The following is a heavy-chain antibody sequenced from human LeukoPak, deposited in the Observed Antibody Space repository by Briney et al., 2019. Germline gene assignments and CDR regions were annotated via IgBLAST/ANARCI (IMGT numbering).Heavy chain of an antibody. Sequence: PSETLSLTCTVSGGSISSSSYYWSWIRQPPGRGLEWIGYIYYSGRTSYNPSLKSRVTISVDTSKNQFSLKLRSVTAADTAVYYCARVVQSTDSSGFYLPEYFQHWGQGTLVTVSS. CDR1: GGSISSSSYY. J-gene: IGHJ1*01. D-gene: IGHD3-22*01. CDR2: IYYSGRT. CDR3: ARVVQSTDSSGFYLPEYFQH. V-gene: IGHV4-61*05.